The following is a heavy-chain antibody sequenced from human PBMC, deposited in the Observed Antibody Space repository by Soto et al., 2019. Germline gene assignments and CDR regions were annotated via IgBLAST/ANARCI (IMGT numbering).Heavy chain of an antibody. Sequence: PGGSLRLSCAASGFTFSSYAMSWVRQAPGKGLEWVSAISGSGGSTYYAHSVKGRFTISRDNSKNTLYLQMNSLRAEDTAVYYCAKARAQYYDFWSGYPVDYWGQGT. D-gene: IGHD3-3*01. CDR3: AKARAQYYDFWSGYPVDY. CDR2: ISGSGGST. CDR1: GFTFSSYA. V-gene: IGHV3-23*01. J-gene: IGHJ4*02.